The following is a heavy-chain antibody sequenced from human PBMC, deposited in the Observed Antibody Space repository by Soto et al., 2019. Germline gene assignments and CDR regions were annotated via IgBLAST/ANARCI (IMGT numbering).Heavy chain of an antibody. CDR3: ARDGYSSSWYWFDP. J-gene: IGHJ5*02. D-gene: IGHD6-13*01. Sequence: GGSLRLSCAASGFTFSSYAMHWVRQAPGKGLEWVAVISYDGSNKYYADSVKGRFTISRDNSKNTLYLQMNSLRAEDTAVYYCARDGYSSSWYWFDPRGQGTLVTVSS. CDR1: GFTFSSYA. CDR2: ISYDGSNK. V-gene: IGHV3-30-3*01.